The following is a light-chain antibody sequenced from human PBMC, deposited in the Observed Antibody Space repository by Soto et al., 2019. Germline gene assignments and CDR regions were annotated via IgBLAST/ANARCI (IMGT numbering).Light chain of an antibody. CDR3: AAWDDSSWV. J-gene: IGLJ3*02. V-gene: IGLV1-47*01. CDR1: SSNIGSNY. CDR2: RNN. Sequence: QPVLTQPPSASGTPGQRVTISCSGSSSNIGSNYVYWYQQLPGTAPKLLIYRNNQRPSGVPDRFSGSKSGTSASLAISGLRSEDEADYYCAAWDDSSWVFGGGTKLTV.